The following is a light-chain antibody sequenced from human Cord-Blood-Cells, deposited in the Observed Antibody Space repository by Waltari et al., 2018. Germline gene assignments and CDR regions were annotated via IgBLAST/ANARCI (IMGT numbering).Light chain of an antibody. CDR3: MPALQTLYT. Sequence: DIVMTQSPLSLPVTPGEPASISCRSSQSHLHSNGYNYLDWYLQKPGQSPQLLIYLGSNRASGVPDRFSGSGSGTDFTLKISRVEAEDVGVYYCMPALQTLYTFGQGTKLEIK. CDR1: QSHLHSNGYNY. CDR2: LGS. J-gene: IGKJ2*01. V-gene: IGKV2-28*01.